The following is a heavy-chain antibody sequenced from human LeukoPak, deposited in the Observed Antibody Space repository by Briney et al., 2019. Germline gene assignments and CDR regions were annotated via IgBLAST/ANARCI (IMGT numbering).Heavy chain of an antibody. CDR2: INHSGST. D-gene: IGHD2-2*01. J-gene: IGHJ4*02. CDR1: GGSFSGYY. CDR3: ARAGDGRYCSSTSCQTGFDY. Sequence: PSETLSLTCAVYGGSFSGYYWSWIRQPPGKGLEWIGEINHSGSTNYNPSLKSRVTISVDTSKNQFSLKLRSVTAADTAVYYCARAGDGRYCSSTSCQTGFDYWGQGTLVTVSS. V-gene: IGHV4-34*01.